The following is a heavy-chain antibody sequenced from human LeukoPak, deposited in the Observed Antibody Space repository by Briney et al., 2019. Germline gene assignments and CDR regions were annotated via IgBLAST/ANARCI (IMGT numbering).Heavy chain of an antibody. CDR1: GYSISSGHY. CDR3: ARGRRGSSWRSYYMDV. Sequence: SETLSLTCTVSGYSISSGHYWGWIRQPPGKGLEWIGSMYHSGSTYYNPPLKSRVTISEDTSKNQFSLKLRSVTAADTAVYYCARGRRGSSWRSYYMDVWGKGTTVTISS. D-gene: IGHD6-13*01. CDR2: MYHSGST. J-gene: IGHJ6*03. V-gene: IGHV4-38-2*02.